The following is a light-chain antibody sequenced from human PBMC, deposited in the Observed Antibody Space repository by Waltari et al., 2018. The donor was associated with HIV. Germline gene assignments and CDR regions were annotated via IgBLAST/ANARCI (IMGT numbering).Light chain of an antibody. J-gene: IGLJ2*01. Sequence: SYVLTQPPSVSLAPGETATITCRGDNLGSRSVHWYQQKPGQAPVVVIYYGGDRASGIPERCSGANYGNTATLTISRVEAGDEADYFCQLYHGATDQVVVGGGNKLAVL. V-gene: IGLV3-21*04. CDR2: YGG. CDR1: NLGSRS. CDR3: QLYHGATDQVV.